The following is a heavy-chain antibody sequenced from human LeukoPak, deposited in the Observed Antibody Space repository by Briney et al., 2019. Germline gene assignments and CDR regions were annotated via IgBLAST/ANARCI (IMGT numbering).Heavy chain of an antibody. CDR3: ARLERPDAFDI. CDR2: IYYSGST. CDR1: GGSISRYY. Sequence: SETLSLTCTVSGGSISRYYWSWIRQPPGKGLEWIGYIYYSGSTNYNPSLRSRVTISVDTSKNQFSLKLSSVTAADTAVYYCARLERPDAFDIWGQGTMVTVSS. V-gene: IGHV4-59*01. D-gene: IGHD1-1*01. J-gene: IGHJ3*02.